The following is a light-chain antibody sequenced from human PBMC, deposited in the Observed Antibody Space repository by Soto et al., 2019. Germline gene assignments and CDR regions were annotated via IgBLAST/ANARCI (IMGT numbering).Light chain of an antibody. CDR3: QQYGSSPMYT. J-gene: IGKJ2*01. Sequence: EMVLTQSPGTLSLSPGERATLSCRASQSVSSSYLDWYQQKPGQAPRLLIYGASSRATGIPDRFSGSGSGTDFTLTISRLEPEDFAVYYCQQYGSSPMYTFGQGTKLEIK. CDR1: QSVSSSY. CDR2: GAS. V-gene: IGKV3-20*01.